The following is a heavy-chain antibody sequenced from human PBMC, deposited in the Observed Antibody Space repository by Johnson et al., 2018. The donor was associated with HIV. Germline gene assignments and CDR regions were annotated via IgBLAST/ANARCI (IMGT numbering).Heavy chain of an antibody. CDR3: AKGADYADYEGAFDI. J-gene: IGHJ3*02. D-gene: IGHD4-17*01. CDR1: GFTFDDYG. V-gene: IGHV3-66*01. Sequence: VQLVESGGRVVRPGGSLRLSCAASGFTFDDYGMSWVRQAPGKGLEWVSLIYSGGSSYYADSVKGRFTISRDNSKNTLYLQMNSLRVEDTAVYYCAKGADYADYEGAFDIWGQGTMVTVSS. CDR2: IYSGGSS.